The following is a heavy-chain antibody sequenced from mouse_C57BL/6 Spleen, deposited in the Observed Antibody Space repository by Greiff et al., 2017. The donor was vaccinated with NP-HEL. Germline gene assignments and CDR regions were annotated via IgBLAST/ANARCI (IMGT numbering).Heavy chain of an antibody. V-gene: IGHV14-4*01. CDR1: GFNIKDDY. Sequence: EVQLQQSGAELVRPGASVKLSCTASGFNIKDDYMHWVKQRPEQGLEWIGWIDPENGDTEYASKFQGKATITADTSSNTAYLQLSSLTSEDTAVYYCTRVQLRLWFDYWGQGTTLTVSS. CDR2: IDPENGDT. D-gene: IGHD3-2*02. J-gene: IGHJ2*01. CDR3: TRVQLRLWFDY.